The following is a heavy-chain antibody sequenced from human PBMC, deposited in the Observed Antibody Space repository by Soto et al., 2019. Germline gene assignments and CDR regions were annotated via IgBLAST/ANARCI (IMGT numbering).Heavy chain of an antibody. CDR1: GGPFSGFY. D-gene: IGHD3-22*01. CDR2: INHSGST. V-gene: IGHV4-34*01. J-gene: IGHJ6*02. CDR3: ARDPLKTYYDSSGYYPRKHGRYGMDV. Sequence: SETLSLTCAVYGGPFSGFYWNWIRQPPGKGLEWIGEINHSGSTNYNPSLRSRVTISVDTSKNQFSLRLDSVTAADTAVYYCARDPLKTYYDSSGYYPRKHGRYGMDVWGQGTTVTVSS.